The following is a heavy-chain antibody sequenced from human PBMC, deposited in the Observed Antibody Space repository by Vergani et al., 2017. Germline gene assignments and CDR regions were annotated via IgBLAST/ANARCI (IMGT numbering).Heavy chain of an antibody. CDR3: ARSPVDTAMARAGHFDY. V-gene: IGHV4-59*12. Sequence: QVQLQESGPGLVKPSETLSLTCTVSGGSISSYYWSWIRQPPGKGLEWFGYIYYSGSTNYNPSLKSRVTISVDTSKNQFSLKLSSVTAADTAVYYCARSPVDTAMARAGHFDYWGQGTLVTVSS. CDR1: GGSISSYY. J-gene: IGHJ4*02. CDR2: IYYSGST. D-gene: IGHD5-18*01.